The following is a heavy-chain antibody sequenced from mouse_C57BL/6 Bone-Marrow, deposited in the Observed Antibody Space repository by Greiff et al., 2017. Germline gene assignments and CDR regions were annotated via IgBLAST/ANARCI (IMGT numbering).Heavy chain of an antibody. D-gene: IGHD1-1*01. CDR1: GYTFTSYW. Sequence: QVQLQQPGAELVRPGSSVKLSCKASGYTFTSYWMHWVKQRPIQGLEWIGNIDPSDSETHYNQKFKDKATLTVDKSSSTAYMQLSSLTSEDSAVYYCARVDYYGSSPYWYFDVWGTGTTVTVSS. J-gene: IGHJ1*03. CDR2: IDPSDSET. CDR3: ARVDYYGSSPYWYFDV. V-gene: IGHV1-52*01.